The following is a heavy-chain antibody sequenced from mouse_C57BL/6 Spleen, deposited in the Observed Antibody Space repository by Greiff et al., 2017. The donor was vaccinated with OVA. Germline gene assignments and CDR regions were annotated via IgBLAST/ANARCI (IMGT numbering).Heavy chain of an antibody. Sequence: EVQLQQSGPELVKPGASVKMSCKASGYTFTDYNMHWVKQSHGQSLEWIGDINPNNGGTSYNQKFKGKATLTVNKSSSTAYMELRSLTSEDAAVYYCARWRVRDDYAMDYWGQGTSVTVSS. J-gene: IGHJ4*01. D-gene: IGHD2-2*01. V-gene: IGHV1-22*01. CDR2: INPNNGGT. CDR3: ARWRVRDDYAMDY. CDR1: GYTFTDYN.